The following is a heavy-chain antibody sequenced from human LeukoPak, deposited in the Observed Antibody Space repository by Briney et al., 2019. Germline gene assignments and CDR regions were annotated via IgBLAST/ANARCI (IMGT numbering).Heavy chain of an antibody. V-gene: IGHV4-34*01. CDR2: IKHSGSK. Sequence: SLTLSLTCAVYGGSFSGYYWSWIRQPPGKGLEWIGEIKHSGSKYYHPSLKSRVTISVDTSKNQFSLKLSSVTAADTAVYYCASPSDEYSSGWYGSALNYWGQGTLVTVSS. CDR1: GGSFSGYY. J-gene: IGHJ4*02. CDR3: ASPSDEYSSGWYGSALNY. D-gene: IGHD6-19*01.